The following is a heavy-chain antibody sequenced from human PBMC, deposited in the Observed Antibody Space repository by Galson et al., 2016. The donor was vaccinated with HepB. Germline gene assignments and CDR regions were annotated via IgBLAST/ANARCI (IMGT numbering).Heavy chain of an antibody. CDR1: GFTFASYW. CDR3: ARQSWTYFNDFDS. D-gene: IGHD1-26*01. Sequence: SLRLSCAASGFTFASYWMHWVRQVPGKGLVWVSRIHNDGKSTSYADSVKGRFSVSRDNSKNTLYLQMNSIRAEDTAVYYCARQSWTYFNDFDSWGQGTLVTVSS. J-gene: IGHJ4*02. V-gene: IGHV3-74*01. CDR2: IHNDGKST.